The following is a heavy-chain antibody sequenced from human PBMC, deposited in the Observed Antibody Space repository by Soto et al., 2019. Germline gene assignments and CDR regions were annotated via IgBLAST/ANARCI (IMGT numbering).Heavy chain of an antibody. CDR1: GGSISSYY. CDR2: IYYSGST. Sequence: LSLTCTVSGGSISSYYWSWIRQPPGKGLEWIGSIYYSGSTYYNPSLKSRVTISVDTSKNQFSLKLSSVTAADTAVYYCATQEVGGSYVYTFDPWGQGTLVTASS. J-gene: IGHJ5*02. D-gene: IGHD1-26*01. V-gene: IGHV4-59*05. CDR3: ATQEVGGSYVYTFDP.